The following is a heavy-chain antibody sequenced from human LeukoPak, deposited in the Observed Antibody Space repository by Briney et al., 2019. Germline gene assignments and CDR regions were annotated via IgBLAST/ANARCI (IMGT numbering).Heavy chain of an antibody. CDR2: MNPNSGNT. D-gene: IGHD6-13*01. J-gene: IGHJ4*02. CDR1: GYTFTSYD. Sequence: ASVKVSCKASGYTFTSYDINWVRQATGQGLEWMGWMNPNSGNTGYAQKFQGRVTMTRNTSISTAYMELGSLRSEDTAVYYCARGGQQLESSHFDYWGQGTLVTVSS. V-gene: IGHV1-8*01. CDR3: ARGGQQLESSHFDY.